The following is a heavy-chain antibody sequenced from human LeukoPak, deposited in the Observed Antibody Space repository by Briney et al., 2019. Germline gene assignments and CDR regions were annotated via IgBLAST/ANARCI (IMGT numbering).Heavy chain of an antibody. J-gene: IGHJ5*02. D-gene: IGHD7-27*01. CDR1: GGSFSSGDYY. CDR3: ARDLGIGWFDP. CDR2: IYYSGST. Sequence: SQTLSLTCTVSGGSFSSGDYYWSWIRQPPGKGLEWIGYIYYSGSTYYNPSLKSRVTISVDTSKNQFSLKLSSVTAADTAVYYCARDLGIGWFDPWGQGTLVTVSS. V-gene: IGHV4-30-4*08.